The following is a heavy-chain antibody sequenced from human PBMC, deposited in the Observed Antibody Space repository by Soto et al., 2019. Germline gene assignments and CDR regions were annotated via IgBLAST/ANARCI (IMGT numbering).Heavy chain of an antibody. Sequence: QVQLVQSGAEVKKPGSSVKVSCKASGGTFSSYAISWVRQDPGQGLEWMGGIIPIFGTANYAQKFQDRVTITADQHTTTAYLGISRPRFEDPAVNCCASWEYFAYWGQGTLVTVSS. CDR3: ASWEYFAY. CDR1: GGTFSSYA. D-gene: IGHD1-26*01. V-gene: IGHV1-69*12. CDR2: IIPIFGTA. J-gene: IGHJ4*02.